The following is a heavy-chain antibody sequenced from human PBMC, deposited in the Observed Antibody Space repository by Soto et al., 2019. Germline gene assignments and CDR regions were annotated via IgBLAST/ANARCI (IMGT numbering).Heavy chain of an antibody. CDR3: GRILRHDYFPPDY. Sequence: SGPTLVNPTETITLTCTVSGISLSNDRTGVSWIRQPPGKALEWLAHIFSNDEKSYSTSLKNRLTISKDTSKSQVVLIMTNMVPVDTGTYFCGRILRHDYFPPDYWRHGIRVTVS. CDR2: IFSNDEK. CDR1: GISLSNDRTG. D-gene: IGHD4-17*01. J-gene: IGHJ4*01. V-gene: IGHV2-26*01.